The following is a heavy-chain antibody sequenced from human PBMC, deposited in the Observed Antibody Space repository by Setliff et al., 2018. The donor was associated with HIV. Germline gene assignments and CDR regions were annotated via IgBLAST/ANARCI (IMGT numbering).Heavy chain of an antibody. D-gene: IGHD6-19*01. CDR2: FMYTDIHYVNYLN. CDR1: GASFVGDNH. V-gene: IGHV4-30-4*01. J-gene: IGHJ4*02. Sequence: PSETLSLTCAVSGASFVGDNHWSWIRQTPERGLEWIAYFMYTDIHYVNYLNYRNPSLASRLSISVDKSKNQFSLTSSSVTAADTAVYYCARARSDWYNVRPYYFDLWGQGTPVTVSS. CDR3: ARARSDWYNVRPYYFDL.